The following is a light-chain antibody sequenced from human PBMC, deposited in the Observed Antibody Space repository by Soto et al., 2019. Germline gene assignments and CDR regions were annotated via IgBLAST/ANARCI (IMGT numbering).Light chain of an antibody. Sequence: DIQMTQSPSTLSAPVGDRVTLTCRASQSISSWLAWYQQKPGKAPKLLIYRASNLDSGVPSRFSGSGSGTEFTLTISSLQPDDFATYYCQQYKGFPLTFGGGTKVDIK. CDR2: RAS. CDR3: QQYKGFPLT. J-gene: IGKJ4*01. V-gene: IGKV1-5*03. CDR1: QSISSW.